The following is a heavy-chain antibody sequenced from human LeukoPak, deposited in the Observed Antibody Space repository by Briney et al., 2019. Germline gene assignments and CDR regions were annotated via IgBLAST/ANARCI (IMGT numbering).Heavy chain of an antibody. CDR2: INQDGTAK. J-gene: IGHJ4*02. CDR3: ARDLLGNYFDY. CDR1: GFTFTTYW. Sequence: GGSLRLSCAASGFTFTTYWMTWVRQAPGKGLEWLADINQDGTAKQYVDSVKGRFTISRDNAKNSVYLQMNSLRAEDTAVYYCARDLLGNYFDYWGQGTLVTVSS. V-gene: IGHV3-7*04. D-gene: IGHD2-21*01.